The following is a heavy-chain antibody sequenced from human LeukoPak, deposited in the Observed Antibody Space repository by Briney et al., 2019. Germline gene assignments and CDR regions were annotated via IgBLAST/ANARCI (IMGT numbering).Heavy chain of an antibody. CDR1: GGSIRSYY. CDR2: IYTSGST. J-gene: IGHJ6*03. Sequence: PSETLSLTCTVSGGSIRSYYWSWIRQPAGKGLEWIGRIYTSGSTSYNPSLKSRVTISLDKSKNQFSLKLSSVTAADTAVYYCARDSTVTTCNYMDVWGKGTTVTVSS. CDR3: ARDSTVTTCNYMDV. V-gene: IGHV4-4*07. D-gene: IGHD4-11*01.